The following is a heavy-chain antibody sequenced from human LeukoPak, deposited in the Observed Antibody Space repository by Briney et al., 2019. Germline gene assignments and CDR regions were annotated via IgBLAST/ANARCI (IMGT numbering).Heavy chain of an antibody. CDR1: GFTFSSYS. J-gene: IGHJ4*02. CDR3: ARRGSGSYYGPFDY. CDR2: ISSGSSTV. Sequence: PGGSLRLSCAASGFTFSSYSMSWVRQAPGKGLEWVSYISSGSSTVYYADSVKGRFTISRDNAKDSLYLQMNSLGAEDTAVYYCARRGSGSYYGPFDYWGQGTLVTVSS. D-gene: IGHD1-26*01. V-gene: IGHV3-48*01.